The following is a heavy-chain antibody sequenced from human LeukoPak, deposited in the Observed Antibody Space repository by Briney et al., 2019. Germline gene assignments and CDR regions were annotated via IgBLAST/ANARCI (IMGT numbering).Heavy chain of an antibody. J-gene: IGHJ4*02. D-gene: IGHD5-18*01. V-gene: IGHV3-48*04. CDR2: ISSSSTVI. Sequence: GGSLRLSCAASGITFSTYNMNWVRQAPGKGLEWVSYISSSSTVIYYADSVKGRFTTSRDNAKNSLYLQMNSLRAEDTAMYYCAIDTSMVIFDYWGQGTLVTVSS. CDR1: GITFSTYN. CDR3: AIDTSMVIFDY.